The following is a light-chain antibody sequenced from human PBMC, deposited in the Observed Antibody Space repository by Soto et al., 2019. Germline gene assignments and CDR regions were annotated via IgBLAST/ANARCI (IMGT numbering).Light chain of an antibody. CDR2: DAS. Sequence: DIQMTQSPSSLSASVGDRVTITCPASQDISNYLNWYQQKPGKAPKVLIYDASSLQGGVPSRFSGSGSGTDFTLTISSLQPEDFATYYCQQSYTTPPWTFGQGTKADVK. CDR1: QDISNY. J-gene: IGKJ1*01. CDR3: QQSYTTPPWT. V-gene: IGKV1-39*01.